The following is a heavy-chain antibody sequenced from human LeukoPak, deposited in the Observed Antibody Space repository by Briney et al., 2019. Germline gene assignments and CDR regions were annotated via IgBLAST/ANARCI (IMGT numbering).Heavy chain of an antibody. Sequence: GGSLRLSCAASGFTFSSDWMSWVRQAPGEGLEWVANIKQDGSEKYYVDSVKGRFTISRDNAKNSLYLQMNSLIAEDTAVYYCARERAREGGIAVACGQGTLVTVSS. CDR3: ARERAREGGIAVA. CDR2: IKQDGSEK. V-gene: IGHV3-7*01. D-gene: IGHD6-19*01. CDR1: GFTFSSDW. J-gene: IGHJ5*02.